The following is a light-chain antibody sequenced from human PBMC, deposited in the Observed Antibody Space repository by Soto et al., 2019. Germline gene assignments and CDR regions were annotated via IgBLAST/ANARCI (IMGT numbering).Light chain of an antibody. V-gene: IGKV1-39*01. CDR2: AAS. J-gene: IGKJ1*01. CDR3: QHSYSTRWT. Sequence: GDRVTITCRASQSISSYLNWYQQKPGKAPKLLIYAASSLQSGVPSRFSGSGSGTDFTLTISSLQPEDYATYYCQHSYSTRWTFGQGTKVEIK. CDR1: QSISSY.